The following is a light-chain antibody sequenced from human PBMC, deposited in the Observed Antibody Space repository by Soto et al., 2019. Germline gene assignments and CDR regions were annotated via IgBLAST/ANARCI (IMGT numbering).Light chain of an antibody. Sequence: EIVLTQSPGTLSLSPVERATLSCRASQSVSSTSLAWYQQKPGQAPGLLILGTSNRATGIPDRFSGSGSGTDFTLTISRLEPEDFAVYYCQQYAGSSTFGQGTKVDIK. CDR2: GTS. CDR1: QSVSSTS. V-gene: IGKV3-20*01. CDR3: QQYAGSST. J-gene: IGKJ1*01.